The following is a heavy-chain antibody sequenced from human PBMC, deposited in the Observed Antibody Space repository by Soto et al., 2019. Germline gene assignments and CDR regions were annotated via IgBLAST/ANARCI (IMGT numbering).Heavy chain of an antibody. CDR3: ATPQRGYFDLDY. J-gene: IGHJ4*02. Sequence: GGSLRLSCAASGFAFNNYAMHWVRQAPGKGLEWVAIISYDGSSKYYADSVKGRFTISRDSSNNTLYLQMNSLRPEDTAVYYWATPQRGYFDLDYWGQGILVTVSS. CDR1: GFAFNNYA. D-gene: IGHD3-9*01. V-gene: IGHV3-30*03. CDR2: ISYDGSSK.